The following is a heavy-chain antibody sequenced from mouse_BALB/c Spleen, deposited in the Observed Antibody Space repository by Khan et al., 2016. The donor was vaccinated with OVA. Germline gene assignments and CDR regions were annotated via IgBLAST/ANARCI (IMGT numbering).Heavy chain of an antibody. CDR3: TRDGYSPWFAY. V-gene: IGHV14-1*02. D-gene: IGHD2-3*01. CDR1: GFNIKDYY. Sequence: VQLKESGAELVRPGALVKLSCKASGFNIKDYYMHWVKQRPEQGLVWIGRIDPENGITIYDPKFQGKASITSDTSSNTAYLQLSSLTSEDTAVYYCTRDGYSPWFAYWGQGTLVTVSA. CDR2: IDPENGIT. J-gene: IGHJ3*01.